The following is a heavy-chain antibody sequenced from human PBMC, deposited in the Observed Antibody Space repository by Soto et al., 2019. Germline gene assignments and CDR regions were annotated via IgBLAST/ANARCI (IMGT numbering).Heavy chain of an antibody. CDR1: GGTFSSYA. Sequence: QVQLVQSGAEVKKPGSSVKVSCKASGGTFSSYAISWVRQAPGQGLEWMGGIIPIFGTANYAQKFQGRVTITADESTSTAYMELSSLRSEDTAVYYCAREADIVVVVGTGAFDIWGQLTMVTVSS. CDR3: AREADIVVVVGTGAFDI. J-gene: IGHJ3*02. V-gene: IGHV1-69*01. D-gene: IGHD2-15*01. CDR2: IIPIFGTA.